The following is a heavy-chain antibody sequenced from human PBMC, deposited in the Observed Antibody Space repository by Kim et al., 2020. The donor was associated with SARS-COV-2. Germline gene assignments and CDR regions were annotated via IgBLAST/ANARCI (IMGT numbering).Heavy chain of an antibody. CDR2: ISYTEGT. D-gene: IGHD4-17*01. CDR1: GGSISSDY. Sequence: SETLSLTCTVSGGSISSDYWSWIRQPPGKTLEYIGDISYTEGTHYNPSLKSRVTISVDTSKNLFSLRVNSVSAADTAIYYCARVKGGRLLFDYWGQGTLVTVSS. CDR3: ARVKGGRLLFDY. V-gene: IGHV4-59*01. J-gene: IGHJ4*02.